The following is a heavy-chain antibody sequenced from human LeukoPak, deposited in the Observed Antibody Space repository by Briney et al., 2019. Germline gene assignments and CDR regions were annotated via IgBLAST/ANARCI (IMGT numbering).Heavy chain of an antibody. CDR3: ARAMSIAARLQTIFDY. CDR2: IYTSGST. Sequence: KPSQTLSLTCTVSGGSISSGSYYWSWIRQPAGKGLEWIGRIYTSGSTYYNPSLKSRVTISVDTSKNQFSLNLTSVTAADTAVYYCARAMSIAARLQTIFDYWGQGTLVTVSS. J-gene: IGHJ4*02. V-gene: IGHV4-61*02. CDR1: GGSISSGSYY. D-gene: IGHD6-6*01.